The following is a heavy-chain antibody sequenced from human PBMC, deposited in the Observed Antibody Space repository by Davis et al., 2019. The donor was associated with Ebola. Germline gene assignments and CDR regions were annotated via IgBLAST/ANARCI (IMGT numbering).Heavy chain of an antibody. CDR3: ARDSGEWELPEGNYYYYYGMDV. CDR2: ISSSSSYI. D-gene: IGHD1-26*01. V-gene: IGHV3-21*01. Sequence: RGSLRLSCAPSTFSLSSYSMNWVLQAPGQGLEWVSSISSSSSYIYYADSVKGRFTISRDNAKNSLYLQMNSLRAEDTAVYYCARDSGEWELPEGNYYYYYGMDVWGKGTTVTVSS. J-gene: IGHJ6*04. CDR1: TFSLSSYS.